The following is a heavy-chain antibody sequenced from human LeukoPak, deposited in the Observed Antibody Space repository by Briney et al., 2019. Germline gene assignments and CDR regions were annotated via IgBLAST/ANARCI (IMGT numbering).Heavy chain of an antibody. CDR2: IYYSGST. CDR3: ARDSGSYYESDY. Sequence: SETLSLTCTVSGGSLSSGDYYWSWIRQPPGKGLEWIGYIYYSGSTYYNPSLKSRVTISVDTSKNQFSLKLSSVTAADTAVYYCARDSGSYYESDYWGQGTLVTVSS. J-gene: IGHJ4*02. D-gene: IGHD1-26*01. V-gene: IGHV4-30-4*01. CDR1: GGSLSSGDYY.